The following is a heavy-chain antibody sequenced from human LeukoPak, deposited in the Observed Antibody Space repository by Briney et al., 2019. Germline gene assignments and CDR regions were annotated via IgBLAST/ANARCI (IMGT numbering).Heavy chain of an antibody. Sequence: GGSLRLSCAASGFTVSSKHMSWVRQTPGKGLEWVSVIYSGGTTYYADSVKGRVTISRDNSKNTLYLQMNSLRVEDTAVYYCARIRGYGGNSPRACDFWGQGTMVTVSS. D-gene: IGHD4-23*01. V-gene: IGHV3-66*01. CDR2: IYSGGTT. CDR1: GFTVSSKH. CDR3: ARIRGYGGNSPRACDF. J-gene: IGHJ3*01.